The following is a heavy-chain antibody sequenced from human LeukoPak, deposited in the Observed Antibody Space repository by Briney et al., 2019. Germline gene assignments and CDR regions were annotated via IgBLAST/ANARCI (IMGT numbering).Heavy chain of an antibody. J-gene: IGHJ4*02. CDR2: IGASGGGDT. V-gene: IGHV3-23*01. CDR3: AKDDASGSYSHY. Sequence: PGGSLRLSCAASGFTFSSYAMSWVRRSPGKGLEWVSTIGASGGGDTYYADSVKGRFTISRDNSKNTLYLQMKSLRAEDTAVYYCAKDDASGSYSHYWGQGTLVSVSS. D-gene: IGHD1-26*01. CDR1: GFTFSSYA.